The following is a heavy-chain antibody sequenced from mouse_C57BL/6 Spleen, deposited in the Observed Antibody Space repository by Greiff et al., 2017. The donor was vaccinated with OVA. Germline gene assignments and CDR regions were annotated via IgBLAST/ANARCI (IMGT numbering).Heavy chain of an antibody. V-gene: IGHV3-6*01. J-gene: IGHJ2*01. CDR3: ARDTTVVATNYFDY. CDR1: GYSITSGYY. CDR2: ISYDGSN. D-gene: IGHD1-1*01. Sequence: EVKLQESGPGLVKPSQSLSLTCSVTGYSITSGYYWNWIRQFPGNKLEWMGYISYDGSNNYNPSLKNRISITRDTSKNQFFLKLNSVTTEDTATYDCARDTTVVATNYFDYWGQGTTLTVSS.